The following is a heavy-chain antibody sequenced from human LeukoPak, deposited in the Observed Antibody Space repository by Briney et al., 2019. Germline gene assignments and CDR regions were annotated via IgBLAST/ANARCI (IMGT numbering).Heavy chain of an antibody. V-gene: IGHV3-30*18. CDR2: ISYDGSTI. CDR1: GFTFSSYG. CDR3: AKGVGSTGSYFDY. J-gene: IGHJ4*02. Sequence: GGPLRLSCAASGFTFSSYGIHWVRQAPGKGLEWVAVISYDGSTIYYADSVKGRFTISRDNSKDTLYLQMNSLRADDTAVYYCAKGVGSTGSYFDYWGQGTLVTVSS. D-gene: IGHD1-26*01.